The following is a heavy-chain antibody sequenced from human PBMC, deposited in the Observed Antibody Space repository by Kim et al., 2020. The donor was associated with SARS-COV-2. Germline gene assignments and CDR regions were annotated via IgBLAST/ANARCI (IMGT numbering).Heavy chain of an antibody. CDR1: GGSFSGYY. CDR2: INHSGST. Sequence: SETLSLTCAVYGGSFSGYYWSWIRQPPGKGLEWNGEINHSGSTNYNPSLKSRVTISVDTSKNQFSLKLSPVTAAGTAVYYCARGYVLRYFDWFDPWGQGTLVTVSS. V-gene: IGHV4-34*01. CDR3: ARGYVLRYFDWFDP. J-gene: IGHJ5*02. D-gene: IGHD3-9*01.